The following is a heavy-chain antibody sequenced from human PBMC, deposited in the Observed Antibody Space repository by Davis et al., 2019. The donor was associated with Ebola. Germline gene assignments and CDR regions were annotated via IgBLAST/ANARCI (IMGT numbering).Heavy chain of an antibody. CDR1: GGSITSGGYF. D-gene: IGHD1-14*01. CDR3: ARGLGMGWFDP. Sequence: SETLSLTCTVSGGSITSGGYFWSWIRQHPGKSLEWIGYIYYSGSTNYNPSLKSRVTISVDTSKNQFSLKVTSVTAADTAVYYCARGLGMGWFDPWGQGTLVTVSS. J-gene: IGHJ5*02. V-gene: IGHV4-61*08. CDR2: IYYSGST.